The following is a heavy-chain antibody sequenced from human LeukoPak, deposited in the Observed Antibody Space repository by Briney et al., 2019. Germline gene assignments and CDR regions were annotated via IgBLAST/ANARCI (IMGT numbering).Heavy chain of an antibody. Sequence: GGSLRLSCAASGFTFSSYGMHWVRQAPGKGLEWVAFIRYDGSNKYYADSVKGRFTISRDNSKNTLYLQMNSLRAEDTAVYYCARVYGSGSYEDYWGQGPLVTVSS. CDR1: GFTFSSYG. V-gene: IGHV3-30*02. CDR2: IRYDGSNK. CDR3: ARVYGSGSYEDY. J-gene: IGHJ4*02. D-gene: IGHD3-10*01.